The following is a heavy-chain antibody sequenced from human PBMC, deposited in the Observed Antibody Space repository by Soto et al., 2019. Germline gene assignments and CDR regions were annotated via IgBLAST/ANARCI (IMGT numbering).Heavy chain of an antibody. V-gene: IGHV1-69*13. CDR1: GGTFSSYA. CDR2: IIPIFGTA. J-gene: IGHJ6*02. D-gene: IGHD3-22*01. CDR3: AREWIGYDSSGYYYYYYGMDV. Sequence: ASVKVSCKASGGTFSSYAISWVRQAPGQGLEWMGGIIPIFGTANYAQKFQGRVTITADESTSTAYMELSSLRSEDTAVYYCAREWIGYDSSGYYYYYYGMDVWGQGTTVIVSS.